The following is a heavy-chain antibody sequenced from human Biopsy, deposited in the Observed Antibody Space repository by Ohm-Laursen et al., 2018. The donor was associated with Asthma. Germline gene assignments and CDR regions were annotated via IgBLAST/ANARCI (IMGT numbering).Heavy chain of an antibody. J-gene: IGHJ2*01. CDR3: AREKAYSDILTAYYNGWYFDL. V-gene: IGHV3-11*01. CDR1: GFLFSDYY. CDR2: ISSSGTTI. D-gene: IGHD3-9*01. Sequence: SLRLSCAASGFLFSDYYMSWIRQAPGKGLEWVSYISSSGTTIFNADSVKGRFTISRDNAKNSLYLQMNSLRAEDTAVYYCAREKAYSDILTAYYNGWYFDLWGRGTLVTVSS.